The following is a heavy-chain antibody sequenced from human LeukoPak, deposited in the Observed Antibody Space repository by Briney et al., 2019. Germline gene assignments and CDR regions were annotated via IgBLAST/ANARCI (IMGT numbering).Heavy chain of an antibody. J-gene: IGHJ6*04. D-gene: IGHD6-6*01. CDR3: ARDPAHSSSSTDV. CDR1: GGSISSGSYY. Sequence: PSETLSLTCTVSGGSISSGSYYWSWIRQPAGKGLEWIGRIYTSGGTNYNPSLKSRVTISVDTSKNQFSLKLSSVTAADTAVYYCARDPAHSSSSTDVWGKGTTVTVSS. V-gene: IGHV4-61*02. CDR2: IYTSGGT.